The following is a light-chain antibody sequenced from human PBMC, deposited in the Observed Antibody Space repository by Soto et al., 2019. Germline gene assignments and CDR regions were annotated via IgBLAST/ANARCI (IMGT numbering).Light chain of an antibody. CDR3: GTWDSSLSGYV. Sequence: LTQPPSVSGAPGQRVTISCSGSSSNIGAGYDVHWYQQLPGTAPRLLIYVSRNRPSGVPDRFSGSKSGTSASLAITGLQTDDEADYYCGTWDSSLSGYVFGTGTKVTVL. CDR1: SSNIGAGYD. V-gene: IGLV1-40*01. CDR2: VSR. J-gene: IGLJ1*01.